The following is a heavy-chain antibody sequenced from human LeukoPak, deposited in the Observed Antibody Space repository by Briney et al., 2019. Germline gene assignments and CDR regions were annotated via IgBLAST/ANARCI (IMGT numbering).Heavy chain of an antibody. CDR3: AKPLNGKNCIGACYYGMDV. Sequence: GTSLRLSCAASGFTFSSHGMHWVRQAPGKGLEWVAVIWYDGSKKYYGDSVKGRFTISRDNSKNTLYLQMNSLRAEDTAVYYCAKPLNGKNCIGACYYGMDVWGQGTTVTVSS. J-gene: IGHJ6*02. CDR2: IWYDGSKK. D-gene: IGHD6-13*01. V-gene: IGHV3-33*06. CDR1: GFTFSSHG.